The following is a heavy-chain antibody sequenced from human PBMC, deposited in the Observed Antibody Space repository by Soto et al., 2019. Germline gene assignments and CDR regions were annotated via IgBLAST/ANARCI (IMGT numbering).Heavy chain of an antibody. CDR2: IYYSGST. Sequence: SETLSLTCTVSGGSISSGGYYWSWIRQHPGKGLEWIGYIYYSGSTYYNPSLKSRVTISVDTSKNQFSLKLSSVTAADTAVYYCARDSRRGSGSGYFDYWGQGTLVTVSS. J-gene: IGHJ4*02. CDR1: GGSISSGGYY. D-gene: IGHD3-10*01. CDR3: ARDSRRGSGSGYFDY. V-gene: IGHV4-31*02.